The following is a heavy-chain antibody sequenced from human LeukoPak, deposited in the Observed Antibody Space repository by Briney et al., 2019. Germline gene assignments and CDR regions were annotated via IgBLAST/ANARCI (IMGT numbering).Heavy chain of an antibody. CDR2: ISAYNGNT. D-gene: IGHD3-10*01. J-gene: IGHJ4*02. CDR1: GYTFTSYG. V-gene: IGHV1-18*01. CDR3: ARDVTGYYGSGSSN. Sequence: ASVKVSCXASGYTFTSYGISWVRQAPGQGLEWMGWISAYNGNTNYAQKLQGRVTMTTDTSTSTAYMELRSLRSDDTAVYYCARDVTGYYGSGSSNWGQGTLVTVSS.